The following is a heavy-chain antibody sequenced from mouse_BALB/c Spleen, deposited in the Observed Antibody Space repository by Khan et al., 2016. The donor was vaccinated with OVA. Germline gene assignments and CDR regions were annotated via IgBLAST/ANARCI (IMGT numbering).Heavy chain of an antibody. V-gene: IGHV1-7*01. CDR1: GYTFINYW. CDR3: ARRGLRWDFYY. CDR2: INPSTGYT. D-gene: IGHD1-1*01. Sequence: QVQLKESGAELAKPGASVKMSCKASGYTFINYWILWVKQRPGQGLEWIGYINPSTGYTEYNQNFKDKATLTADKSSSTAYMQLSSLTSEDSAVYYCARRGLRWDFYYWGQGTTLKVSS. J-gene: IGHJ2*01.